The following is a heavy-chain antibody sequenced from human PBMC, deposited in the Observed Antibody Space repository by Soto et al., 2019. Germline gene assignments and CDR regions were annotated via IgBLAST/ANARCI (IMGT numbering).Heavy chain of an antibody. V-gene: IGHV4-31*03. Sequence: KTSETLSLTCTVSGGSISSGGYYWSWIRQHPGKGLEWIGYIYYSGSTYYNPSLKSRVTISVDTSKNQFSLKLSSVTAADTAVYYCARDGAHTYYYDSSGPNWFDPWGQGTLVTVSS. CDR1: GGSISSGGYY. CDR2: IYYSGST. CDR3: ARDGAHTYYYDSSGPNWFDP. D-gene: IGHD3-22*01. J-gene: IGHJ5*02.